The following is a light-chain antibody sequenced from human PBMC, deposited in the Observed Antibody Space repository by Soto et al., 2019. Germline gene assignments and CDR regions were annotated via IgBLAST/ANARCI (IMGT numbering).Light chain of an antibody. CDR2: EVS. Sequence: QSALTQPASVSGSPGQSITISCTGTSSDVGGYNYVSWYQQHPGKAPKLMIYEVSNRPSGVSNRFSGSKSGNTASLTISGLQSEDEADYYCAAWDDSLNGRVFGTGTKV. V-gene: IGLV2-14*01. J-gene: IGLJ1*01. CDR3: AAWDDSLNGRV. CDR1: SSDVGGYNY.